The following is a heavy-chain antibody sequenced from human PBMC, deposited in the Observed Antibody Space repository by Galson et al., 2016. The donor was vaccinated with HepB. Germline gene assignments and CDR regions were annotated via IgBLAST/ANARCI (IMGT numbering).Heavy chain of an antibody. CDR3: ARVPGSNWYPFDY. CDR2: INPGGGNT. D-gene: IGHD6-13*01. J-gene: IGHJ4*02. CDR1: GYTFSNYY. Sequence: SVKVSCKASGYTFSNYYMHWVRQAPGQGLEWMGVINPGGGNTNYAHKFQGRVTMTSDTSTGTVYMDLSGLRSDDTAIYYCARVPGSNWYPFDYWGQGTLVSVSS. V-gene: IGHV1-46*01.